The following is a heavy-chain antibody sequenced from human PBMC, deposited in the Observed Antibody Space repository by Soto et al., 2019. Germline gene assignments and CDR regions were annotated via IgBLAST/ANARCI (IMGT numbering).Heavy chain of an antibody. Sequence: PSETLSLTCTVSGGSISSSSYYWGWIRQPPGKGLEWIGSIYYSGSTYYNPSLKSRVTISVDTSKNQFSLKLSSVTAADTAVYYCAGDRAGGLLDYYYYGMDVWGQGTTVT. V-gene: IGHV4-39*02. CDR2: IYYSGST. J-gene: IGHJ6*02. CDR1: GGSISSSSYY. CDR3: AGDRAGGLLDYYYYGMDV. D-gene: IGHD3-10*01.